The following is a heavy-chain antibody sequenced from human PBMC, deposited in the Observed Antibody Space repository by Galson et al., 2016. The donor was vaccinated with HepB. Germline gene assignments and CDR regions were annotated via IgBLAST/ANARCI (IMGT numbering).Heavy chain of an antibody. J-gene: IGHJ4*02. V-gene: IGHV3-11*01. CDR3: ARGFKWLRPSSFDY. D-gene: IGHD5-12*01. CDR1: GFTFSDYY. Sequence: SLRLSCAASGFTFSDYYMSWIRQAPGKGLEWISYISSSASVIYYADSVKGRFTISRDNARNSLDLQMNSLRAEDTALYYCARGFKWLRPSSFDYWGQGTLVTVSS. CDR2: ISSSASVI.